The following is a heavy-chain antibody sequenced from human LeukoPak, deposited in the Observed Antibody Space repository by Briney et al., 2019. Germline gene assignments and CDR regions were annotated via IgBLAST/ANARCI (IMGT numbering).Heavy chain of an antibody. J-gene: IGHJ5*02. Sequence: SETLSLTCTVSGGSISTDNYYWGWIRQPPGKGLEWIGSIYYNGMTYYKPSLRGLVTISVDTSKNQFSLKVSSVTAADTAVFYCARAIRLKNWFDPWGQGTLVTVSS. CDR1: GGSISTDNYY. CDR2: IYYNGMT. V-gene: IGHV4-39*01. CDR3: ARAIRLKNWFDP.